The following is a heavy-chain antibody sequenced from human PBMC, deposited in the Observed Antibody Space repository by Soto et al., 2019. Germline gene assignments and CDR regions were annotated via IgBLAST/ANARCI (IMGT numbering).Heavy chain of an antibody. CDR2: IWYDGSNK. J-gene: IGHJ4*02. Sequence: GGSLRLSCAASGFTFSSYGMHWVRQAPGKGLEWVAVIWYDGSNKYYADSVKGRFTISRDNSKNTLYLQMNSLRAEDTAVYYCARELRIAADLLIDYWGQGTLVTVSS. V-gene: IGHV3-33*01. CDR3: ARELRIAADLLIDY. D-gene: IGHD6-13*01. CDR1: GFTFSSYG.